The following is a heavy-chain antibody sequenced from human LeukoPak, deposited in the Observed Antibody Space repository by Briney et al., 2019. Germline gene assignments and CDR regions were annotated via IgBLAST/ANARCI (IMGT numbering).Heavy chain of an antibody. CDR1: GGSISSYY. Sequence: SETLSLTCTLSGGSISSYYWSWIRQPPGKGLEWIGYIYYSGSTNYNPSLKSRVTISVDTSKNQFSLKLSSVTAADTAVYYCARDRSEFDYWGQGTLVTVSS. CDR2: IYYSGST. V-gene: IGHV4-59*01. J-gene: IGHJ4*02. D-gene: IGHD3-3*01. CDR3: ARDRSEFDY.